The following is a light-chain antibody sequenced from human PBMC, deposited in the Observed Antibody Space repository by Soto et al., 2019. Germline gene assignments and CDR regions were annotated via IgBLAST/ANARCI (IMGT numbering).Light chain of an antibody. J-gene: IGLJ1*01. CDR3: SAYTTTSTLI. CDR1: SSDVGGYDY. V-gene: IGLV2-14*01. Sequence: QSALTQPASVSGSPGQSVTISCTGTSSDVGGYDYVSWYQQHPGTAPKLILYEVNNRPSGASNRFSGSKSGNTASLIISGLQTEDDADYYCSAYTTTSTLIFGTGTKLTVL. CDR2: EVN.